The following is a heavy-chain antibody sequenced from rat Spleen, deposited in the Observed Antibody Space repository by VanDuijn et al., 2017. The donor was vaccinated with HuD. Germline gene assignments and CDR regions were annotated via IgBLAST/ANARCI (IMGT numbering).Heavy chain of an antibody. V-gene: IGHV3-3*01. Sequence: EVQLQESGPGLVKPSQSLSLTCSVTGYSITSSYRWNWIRKFPGNKLEWMGYINSSGSTNYNPSLKSRISITRDTSKNQFFLQVNSVTTEDTATVYCAKTTVAYYYIMDAWGQGASVTVSS. CDR2: INSSGST. D-gene: IGHD1-3*01. J-gene: IGHJ4*01. CDR1: GYSITSSYR. CDR3: AKTTVAYYYIMDA.